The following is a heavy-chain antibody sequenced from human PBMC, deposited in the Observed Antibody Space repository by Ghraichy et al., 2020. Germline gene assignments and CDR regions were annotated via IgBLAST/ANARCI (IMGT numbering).Heavy chain of an antibody. CDR1: GFTFSSYA. J-gene: IGHJ3*02. CDR2: ISGSGGST. CDR3: AKLFPYYDIVVVPADDDAFDI. D-gene: IGHD2-2*01. V-gene: IGHV3-23*01. Sequence: GGSLRLSCAASGFTFSSYAMSWVRQAPGKGLEWVSAISGSGGSTYYADSVKGRFTISRDNSKNTLYLQMNSLRAEDTAVYYCAKLFPYYDIVVVPADDDAFDIWGQGTMVTVSS.